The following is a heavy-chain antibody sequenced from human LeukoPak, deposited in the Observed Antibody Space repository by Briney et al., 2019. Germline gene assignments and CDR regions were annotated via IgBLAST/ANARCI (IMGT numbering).Heavy chain of an antibody. CDR2: INPNSGGT. CDR1: GYTFTGYY. J-gene: IGHJ4*02. Sequence: ASVKVSCKASGYTFTGYYMHWVRQAPGQGLEWMGWINPNSGGTNYAQKFQGRVTMTRHTSISTAYMELSRLRSDDTAVYYCARDQGYSSGGFDYWGQGTLVTVSS. V-gene: IGHV1-2*02. CDR3: ARDQGYSSGGFDY. D-gene: IGHD6-19*01.